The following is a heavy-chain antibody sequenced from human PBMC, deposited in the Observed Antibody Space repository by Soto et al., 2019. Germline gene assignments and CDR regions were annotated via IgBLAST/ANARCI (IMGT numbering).Heavy chain of an antibody. J-gene: IGHJ4*02. CDR1: GGTFSSYT. Sequence: QVQLVQSGAEVKKPGSSVKVSCKASGGTFSSYTISWVRQAPGQGLEWMGRIIPILGIANYAQKFQGRVTITADKSTSTAYMELSSLRSEDTAVYYCARAPRYTGLYYLDYRGQGTLVTVSS. D-gene: IGHD2-2*02. V-gene: IGHV1-69*02. CDR3: ARAPRYTGLYYLDY. CDR2: IIPILGIA.